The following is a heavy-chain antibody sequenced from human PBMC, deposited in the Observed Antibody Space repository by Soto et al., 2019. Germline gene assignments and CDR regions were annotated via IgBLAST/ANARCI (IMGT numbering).Heavy chain of an antibody. D-gene: IGHD3-10*01. Sequence: TLCVTCSVAGGSIGGGGGYWSWIRQHPGKGLEWIGYIYYSGSTYYNPSLKSRVTISVDTSKNQFSLKLSSVTAADTAVYYCARTNTGEFFFDYWGQGTLVTVSS. CDR2: IYYSGST. V-gene: IGHV4-31*03. CDR3: ARTNTGEFFFDY. J-gene: IGHJ4*02. CDR1: GGSIGGGGGY.